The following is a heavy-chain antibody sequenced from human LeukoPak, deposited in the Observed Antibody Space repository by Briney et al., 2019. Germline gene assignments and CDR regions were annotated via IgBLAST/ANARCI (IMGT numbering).Heavy chain of an antibody. J-gene: IGHJ6*02. V-gene: IGHV3-74*01. CDR1: GFTFSGYW. CDR2: INSDGSTT. CDR3: ARAGFFGSVAGAGYYYYGMGV. D-gene: IGHD6-19*01. Sequence: QPGGSLRLSCAVSGFTFSGYWMRWVRQAPGKGLVWVSCINSDGSTTSYADSVKGRFTISRDNAKNTLYLQMNSLRAEDTAVYSCARAGFFGSVAGAGYYYYGMGVWGQGTTVTVSS.